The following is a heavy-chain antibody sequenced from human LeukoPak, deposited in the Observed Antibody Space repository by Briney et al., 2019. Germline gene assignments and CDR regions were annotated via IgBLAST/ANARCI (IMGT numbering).Heavy chain of an antibody. J-gene: IGHJ6*02. CDR2: MNPNSGNT. CDR3: ARVGSSSWYVFFFYYYGMDV. V-gene: IGHV1-8*01. D-gene: IGHD6-13*01. CDR1: GYTFTSYD. Sequence: GASVKVSCKASGYTFTSYDINWARQATGQGLEWMGWMNPNSGNTGYAQKFQGRVTMTRNTSISTAYMELSSLRSEDTAVYYCARVGSSSWYVFFFYYYGMDVWGQGTTVTVSS.